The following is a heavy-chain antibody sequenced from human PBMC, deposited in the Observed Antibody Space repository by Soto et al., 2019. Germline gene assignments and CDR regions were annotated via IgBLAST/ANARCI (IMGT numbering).Heavy chain of an antibody. Sequence: QPRGSLSLSCAASGFAFSSYAMHWVRQAPGKGLAWVAVISYDGSNKYYADSVKGRFTISRDNSKNTLYLQMNSLRAEDTAVYYCARDIWDIVVVPAVPAGLYYGMDVWGQGTTVTVSS. CDR3: ARDIWDIVVVPAVPAGLYYGMDV. J-gene: IGHJ6*02. V-gene: IGHV3-30-3*01. CDR1: GFAFSSYA. D-gene: IGHD2-2*01. CDR2: ISYDGSNK.